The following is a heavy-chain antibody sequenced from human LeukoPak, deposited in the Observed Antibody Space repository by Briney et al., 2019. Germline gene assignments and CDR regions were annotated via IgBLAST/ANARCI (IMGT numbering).Heavy chain of an antibody. V-gene: IGHV1-18*01. CDR2: ISAYNGNT. Sequence: SVKVSCKASGYTFTSYGISWVRQAPGQGLEWMGWISAYNGNTNYAQKLQGRVTMTTDTSTSAAYMELRSLRSDDTAVYYCARDYYDYVWGSYRPQYYFDYWGQGTLVTVSS. J-gene: IGHJ4*02. D-gene: IGHD3-16*02. CDR3: ARDYYDYVWGSYRPQYYFDY. CDR1: GYTFTSYG.